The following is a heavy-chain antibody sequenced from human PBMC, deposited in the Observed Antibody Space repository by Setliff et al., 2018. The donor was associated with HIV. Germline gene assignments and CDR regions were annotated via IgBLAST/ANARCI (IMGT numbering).Heavy chain of an antibody. J-gene: IGHJ6*02. D-gene: IGHD3-10*01. CDR3: ARARYIVIRGDAGMDV. Sequence: SETLSLTCTVSGGSINSGGYYWVWIRQPALKGLEWIGRIYTSGLTNCNPSLKSRVTISVDTSKNQVSLKLSSVTASDTAVYYCARARYIVIRGDAGMDVWGPGTTVTV. CDR2: IYTSGLT. CDR1: GGSINSGGYY. V-gene: IGHV4-61*02.